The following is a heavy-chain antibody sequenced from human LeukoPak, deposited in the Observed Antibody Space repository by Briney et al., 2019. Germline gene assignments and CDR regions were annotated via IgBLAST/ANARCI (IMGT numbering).Heavy chain of an antibody. CDR1: GFTFSNYA. CDR3: VRGIPSGAIFDY. CDR2: IRGGGGST. J-gene: IGHJ4*02. Sequence: PGGSLRLSCAASGFTFSNYAMSWVRQAPGKGLEWVSTIRGGGGSTYYADSVKGRFTISRDNSKNTLYVQMNSLRADDTAVYYCVRGIPSGAIFDYWGQGTLVTVSS. V-gene: IGHV3-23*01. D-gene: IGHD6-25*01.